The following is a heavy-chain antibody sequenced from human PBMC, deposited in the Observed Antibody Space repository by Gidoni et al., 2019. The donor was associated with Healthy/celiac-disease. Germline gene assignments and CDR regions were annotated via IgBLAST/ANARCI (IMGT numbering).Heavy chain of an antibody. Sequence: EVQLVESGGGLVQPGRSLRLSCTASGFTFGDYAMSWFRQAPGKGLEWVGFIRSKAYGGTTEYAASVKGRFTISRDDSKSIAYLQMNSLKTEDTAVYYCTRVRVWAYYYMDVWGKGTTVTVSS. D-gene: IGHD6-13*01. CDR3: TRVRVWAYYYMDV. V-gene: IGHV3-49*03. CDR2: IRSKAYGGTT. CDR1: GFTFGDYA. J-gene: IGHJ6*03.